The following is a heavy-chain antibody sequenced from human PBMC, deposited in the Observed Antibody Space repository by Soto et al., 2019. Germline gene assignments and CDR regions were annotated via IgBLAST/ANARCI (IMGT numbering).Heavy chain of an antibody. CDR3: ARSSGYQFYYYYYVMDF. Sequence: ASVKVSCKASGYTFTSYGLSWVRQAPGQGLEWMGWISAYNGNTNYAQKLQGRVTMTTDTSTSTAYMELRSLRSDDTAVYYCARSSGYQFYYYYYVMDFWGQGTKVTVSS. CDR2: ISAYNGNT. V-gene: IGHV1-18*01. D-gene: IGHD3-22*01. J-gene: IGHJ6*02. CDR1: GYTFTSYG.